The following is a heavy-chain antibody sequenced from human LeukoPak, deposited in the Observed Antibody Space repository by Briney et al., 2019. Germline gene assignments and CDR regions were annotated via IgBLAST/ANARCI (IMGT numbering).Heavy chain of an antibody. J-gene: IGHJ4*02. D-gene: IGHD3-10*01. CDR1: GFAFDDYT. CDR2: ISWNGASR. V-gene: IGHV3-43*01. CDR3: AKGSIRGIIIPPVFDY. Sequence: GGSLRLSCAASGFAFDDYTMHWVRQAPGKGLDWVSLISWNGASRYYADSVEGRFTISRDNSKNSLYLQMNSLRSEDSAFYYCAKGSIRGIIIPPVFDYWGQGTPVTVSS.